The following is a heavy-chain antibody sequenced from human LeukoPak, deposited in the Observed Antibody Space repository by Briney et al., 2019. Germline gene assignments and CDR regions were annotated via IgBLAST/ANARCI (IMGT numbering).Heavy chain of an antibody. Sequence: KPSETLSLTCAVYGGSFSGYYWSWIRQPPGKGLEWIGEINHSGSTNYNPSLKSRVTISVDTSKNQFSLKLSSVTAADTAVYYCARDLLVVGARVFDYWGQGTLVTVSS. CDR1: GGSFSGYY. V-gene: IGHV4-34*01. J-gene: IGHJ4*02. CDR2: INHSGST. CDR3: ARDLLVVGARVFDY. D-gene: IGHD1-26*01.